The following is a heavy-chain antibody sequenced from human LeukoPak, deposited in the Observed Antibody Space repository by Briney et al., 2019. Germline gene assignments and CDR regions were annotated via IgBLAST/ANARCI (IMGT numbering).Heavy chain of an antibody. CDR1: GFTFSSYA. CDR3: AKTFYYDSSGYGFDY. D-gene: IGHD3-22*01. CDR2: ISGSGGST. J-gene: IGHJ4*02. Sequence: PGGSLRLSCAASGFTFSSYAMSRVRQAPGKGLEWVSAISGSGGSTYYADSVKGRFTISRDNPKNTLYLQVNSLRAEDTAVYYCAKTFYYDSSGYGFDYWGQGTLVTVSS. V-gene: IGHV3-23*01.